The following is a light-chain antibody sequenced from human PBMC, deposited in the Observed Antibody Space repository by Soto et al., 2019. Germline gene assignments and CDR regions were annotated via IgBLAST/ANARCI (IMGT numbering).Light chain of an antibody. CDR1: SSDVGGYNY. V-gene: IGLV2-8*01. CDR3: SSYAGGKNFYV. CDR2: EVT. J-gene: IGLJ1*01. Sequence: QSALTQPASVSGSPGQSITISCTGTSSDVGGYNYVSWYQQHPGEAPKLIIYEVTKRPSGVPDRFSGSKSGNTASLTVSGLQAEDEADYHCSSYAGGKNFYVFGTGTKVTVL.